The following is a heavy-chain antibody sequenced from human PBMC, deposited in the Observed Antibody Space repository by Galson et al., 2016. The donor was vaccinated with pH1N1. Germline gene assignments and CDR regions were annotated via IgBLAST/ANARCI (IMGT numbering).Heavy chain of an antibody. CDR3: ARVRWGHSYGLAGMDV. CDR1: GFSVSHNY. CDR2: IYTGGGT. V-gene: IGHV3-53*01. J-gene: IGHJ6*02. Sequence: SLRLSCAASGFSVSHNYMSWVRQAPGKGLEWVSIIYTGGGTYYADSVKGRFTISRDNSKDTLYLQMNSLRAEDTAVYYCARVRWGHSYGLAGMDVWGQGTTVTVSS. D-gene: IGHD5-18*01.